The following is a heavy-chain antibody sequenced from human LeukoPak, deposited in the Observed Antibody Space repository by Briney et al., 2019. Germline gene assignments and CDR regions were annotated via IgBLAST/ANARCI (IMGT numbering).Heavy chain of an antibody. D-gene: IGHD3-9*01. J-gene: IGHJ4*02. Sequence: GASVKVSCKASGYIFTSYAMHWVRQAPGQRLEWMGWINAGNGNTKYSQKFQGRVTITRDTSASTAYMELSSLRSEDTAVYYCARGIDDILTGYLYWGQGTLVTVSS. CDR2: INAGNGNT. CDR3: ARGIDDILTGYLY. V-gene: IGHV1-3*01. CDR1: GYIFTSYA.